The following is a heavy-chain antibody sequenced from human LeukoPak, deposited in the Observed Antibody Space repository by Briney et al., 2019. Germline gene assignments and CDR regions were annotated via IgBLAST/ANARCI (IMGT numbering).Heavy chain of an antibody. CDR3: ARPRPRYCSSTSCSYFDY. CDR2: IYPGDSDT. J-gene: IGHJ4*02. D-gene: IGHD2-2*01. CDR1: GYSFTSYW. V-gene: IGHV5-51*01. Sequence: GESLKISCKGSGYSFTSYWIGWVRQMPGKGLEWMGIIYPGDSDTRYSPSFQGQFTISADKSISTAYLQWSSLKASDTAMYYCARPRPRYCSSTSCSYFDYWGQGTLVTVSS.